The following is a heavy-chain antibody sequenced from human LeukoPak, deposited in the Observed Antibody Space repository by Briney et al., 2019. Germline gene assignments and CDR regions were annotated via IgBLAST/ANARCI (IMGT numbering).Heavy chain of an antibody. CDR1: GGSISSISSY. Sequence: PSETLSLTCTVSGGSISSISSYWGWIRQPPGTGLEWIGSIYYSGSTSHYNPSLKSRLTISVDTSKNHFSLKLSSVTAADTAVYYCARDPGYAVVPEYFFDYWGQGILVTVSS. D-gene: IGHD2-15*01. CDR2: IYYSGST. V-gene: IGHV4-39*07. CDR3: ARDPGYAVVPEYFFDY. J-gene: IGHJ4*02.